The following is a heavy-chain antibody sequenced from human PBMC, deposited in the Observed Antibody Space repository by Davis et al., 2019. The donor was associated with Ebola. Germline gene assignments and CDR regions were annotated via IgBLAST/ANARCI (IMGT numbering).Heavy chain of an antibody. J-gene: IGHJ1*01. D-gene: IGHD3-22*01. V-gene: IGHV1-69*13. Sequence: AASVKVSCKASAGTFSSYAISWVRQAPGQGLEWMGWIIPIFGTANYAQKFQGRVTITSDESTSTAYMELSSLRSEDTAVYYCARAERYYYDSSGYYYEYFQHWGQGTLVTVSS. CDR2: IIPIFGTA. CDR1: AGTFSSYA. CDR3: ARAERYYYDSSGYYYEYFQH.